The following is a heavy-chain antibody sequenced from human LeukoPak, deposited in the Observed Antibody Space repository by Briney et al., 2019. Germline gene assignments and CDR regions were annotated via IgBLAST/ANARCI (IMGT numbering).Heavy chain of an antibody. CDR2: FSGSGGST. J-gene: IGHJ4*02. CDR3: AKSSPPPLRY. CDR1: GFTFASYA. V-gene: IGHV3-23*01. Sequence: GGTLRLSCAASGFTFASYAMSWVRQAPGKGLEWVSAFSGSGGSTYYADSVKGRFTISRDNSKNTLYLQMNSLRAEDTAVYYCAKSSPPPLRYWGQGTLVTVSS.